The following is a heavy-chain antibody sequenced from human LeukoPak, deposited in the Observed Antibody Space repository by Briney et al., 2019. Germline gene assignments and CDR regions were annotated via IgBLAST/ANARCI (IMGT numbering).Heavy chain of an antibody. CDR2: ISSDGDST. D-gene: IGHD5-18*01. CDR1: GFIFSNYA. V-gene: IGHV3-64*01. CDR3: ARGSAAIYSYGPQFDS. Sequence: PGGSLRLSCADSGFIFSNYAMHWVRQAPGKGLEYVSGISSDGDSTSYANSVKGRFIISRDNSKNTLYLQMGSLRPEDMAVYYCARGSAAIYSYGPQFDSWGQGTLLTVSS. J-gene: IGHJ4*02.